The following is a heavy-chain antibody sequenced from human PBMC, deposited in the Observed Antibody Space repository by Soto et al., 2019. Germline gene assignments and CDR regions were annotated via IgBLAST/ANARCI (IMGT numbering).Heavy chain of an antibody. CDR2: IYDRGNT. Sequence: SETLSLTCTVSGGSVSSGYWIWIRQPPGKGLENIGYIYDRGNTNYNPSIKSRINISVDTSKNQISQKLSSMTAADTAVYYCARDGSQRPATYWGQGTLVTVS. CDR1: GGSVSSGY. CDR3: ARDGSQRPATY. D-gene: IGHD3-10*01. J-gene: IGHJ1*01. V-gene: IGHV4-59*02.